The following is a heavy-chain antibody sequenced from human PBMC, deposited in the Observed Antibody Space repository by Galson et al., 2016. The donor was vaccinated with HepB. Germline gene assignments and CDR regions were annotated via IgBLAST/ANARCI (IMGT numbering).Heavy chain of an antibody. CDR2: VYQSGRT. D-gene: IGHD5-12*01. V-gene: IGHV4-4*02. CDR3: ARAPSSRTDIVGATFDP. CDR1: GDSINNGHW. J-gene: IGHJ5*02. Sequence: SETLSLTCGVSGDSINNGHWWSLVRQPPGKGLEWIGEVYQSGRTNYNPSLKSRVTISVDKSKNQFSLKLSSVTTADTAVYYCARAPSSRTDIVGATFDPWGQGTLVIVSS.